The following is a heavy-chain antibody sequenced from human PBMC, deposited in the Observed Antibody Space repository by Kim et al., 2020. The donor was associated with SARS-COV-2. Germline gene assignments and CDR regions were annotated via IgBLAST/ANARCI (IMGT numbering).Heavy chain of an antibody. CDR3: ARSSGGGYSSSSTYPFDY. D-gene: IGHD6-6*01. CDR1: GFTFSSYS. Sequence: GGSLRLSCAASGFTFSSYSMNWVRQAPGKGLEWLSYISSSSNTINYADSVKGRFTISRDNAKNSLYLQMNSLRDEDTAIYYCARSSGGGYSSSSTYPFDYWGQGTLVTVSS. J-gene: IGHJ4*02. CDR2: ISSSSNTI. V-gene: IGHV3-48*02.